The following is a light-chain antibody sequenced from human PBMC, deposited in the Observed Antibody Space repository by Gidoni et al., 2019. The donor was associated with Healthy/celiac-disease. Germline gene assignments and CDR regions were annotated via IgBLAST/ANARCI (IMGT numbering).Light chain of an antibody. CDR1: QSVSSY. CDR3: QQRSNWPLT. Sequence: PGERATLSCRASQSVSSYLAWYQQKPGQAPRLLIYDASNRATGIPARFSGSGSGTDFTLTTSSLEPEDFAVYYCQQRSNWPLTFGGGTKVEIK. J-gene: IGKJ4*01. CDR2: DAS. V-gene: IGKV3-11*01.